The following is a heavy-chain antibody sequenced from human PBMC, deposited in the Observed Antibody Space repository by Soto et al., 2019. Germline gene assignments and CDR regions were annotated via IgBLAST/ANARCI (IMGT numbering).Heavy chain of an antibody. CDR2: ITGYGDST. Sequence: EVQLLESGGGVEQPGGSLRLSCAASGFSFRNYAMSWVRQAPGRGLEWVSGITGYGDSTYYADSVKGRFTISRDNAKNTLYLQMTSLGAADTAVYYCARDPLFSSSTWYPNWFGPWGQGTLVTVSS. CDR1: GFSFRNYA. V-gene: IGHV3-23*01. CDR3: ARDPLFSSSTWYPNWFGP. J-gene: IGHJ5*02. D-gene: IGHD6-13*01.